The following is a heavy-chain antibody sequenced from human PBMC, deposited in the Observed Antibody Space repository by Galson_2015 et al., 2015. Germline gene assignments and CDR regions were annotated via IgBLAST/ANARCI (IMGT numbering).Heavy chain of an antibody. Sequence: SLRLSCAASGFTFSNYGMNWVRQAPGKGLEWVEVLSYDGSNKYYADSVKGRFTISRDNSKNTLYLQMNSLKTEDTAMYFCTRWMYGESFPFDYWGQGSLVTVSS. V-gene: IGHV3-30*03. CDR3: TRWMYGESFPFDY. CDR1: GFTFSNYG. CDR2: LSYDGSNK. D-gene: IGHD4-17*01. J-gene: IGHJ4*02.